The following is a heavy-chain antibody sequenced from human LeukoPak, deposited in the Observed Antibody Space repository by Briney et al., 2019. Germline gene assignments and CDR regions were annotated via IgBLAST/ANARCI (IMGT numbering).Heavy chain of an antibody. V-gene: IGHV3-30-3*01. J-gene: IGHJ4*02. CDR2: ISYDGSNK. D-gene: IGHD3-22*01. Sequence: GGSLRLSCAASGFTFSSYAMHWVRQAPGKGLEWVAVISYDGSNKYYADSVKGRFTISRDNSKNTLYLQMNSLRPEDTAVFYCARAGSTGYYKYFDYWGQGTLVTVSS. CDR3: ARAGSTGYYKYFDY. CDR1: GFTFSSYA.